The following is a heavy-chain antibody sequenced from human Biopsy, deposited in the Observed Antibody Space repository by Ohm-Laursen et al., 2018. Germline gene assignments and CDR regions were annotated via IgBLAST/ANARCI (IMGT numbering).Heavy chain of an antibody. D-gene: IGHD3-9*01. CDR3: ATKLTGYFHH. V-gene: IGHV1-69*06. Sequence: SVKVSCKAPGGTFSNYGVNWVRQAPGQGLEWLGGNIPILGTGNYAQKFQDRVTVAADTSTSTATMELRSLRSDDKAVYYCATKLTGYFHHWGQGTLVIVSS. CDR2: NIPILGTG. CDR1: GGTFSNYG. J-gene: IGHJ1*01.